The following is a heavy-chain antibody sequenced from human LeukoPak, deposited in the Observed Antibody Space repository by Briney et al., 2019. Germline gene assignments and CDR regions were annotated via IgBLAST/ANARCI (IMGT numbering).Heavy chain of an antibody. D-gene: IGHD5-18*01. CDR3: ARDHGYSYGYDLDY. V-gene: IGHV3-30*04. J-gene: IGHJ4*02. Sequence: GGSLRLYCAASGFTFSSYAMHWVRQAPGKGLEWVAVISYDGSNKYYADSVKGRFTISRDNSKNTLYLQMNSLRAEDTAVYYCARDHGYSYGYDLDYWGQGSLVTVSS. CDR1: GFTFSSYA. CDR2: ISYDGSNK.